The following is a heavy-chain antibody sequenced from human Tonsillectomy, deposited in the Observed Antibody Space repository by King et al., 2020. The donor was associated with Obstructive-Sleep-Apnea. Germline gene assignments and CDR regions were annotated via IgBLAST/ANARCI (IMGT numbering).Heavy chain of an antibody. D-gene: IGHD2-2*01. CDR2: ISSSSSYI. Sequence: VQLVESGGGLVKPGGSLRLSCASSGFTFSSYSMNWVRQAPGKGLEWVSSISSSSSYIYYADSVKGRFTISRDNAKNSLYLQMNSPRAEDTAVYYCARAHQLPSYRYFDYWGQGTLVTVSS. CDR1: GFTFSSYS. CDR3: ARAHQLPSYRYFDY. V-gene: IGHV3-21*01. J-gene: IGHJ4*02.